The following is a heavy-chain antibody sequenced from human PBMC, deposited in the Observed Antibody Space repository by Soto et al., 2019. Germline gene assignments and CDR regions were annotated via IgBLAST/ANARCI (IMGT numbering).Heavy chain of an antibody. CDR1: GYTFTNYA. CDR2: ISAYNGNT. V-gene: IGHV1-18*01. D-gene: IGHD6-13*01. CDR3: ARDLAEAGPFDC. J-gene: IGHJ4*02. Sequence: QVQLVQYGAEVKKPGASVKVSCKASGYTFTNYAFSWVRQAPGQGLEWMGWISAYNGNTNYPQKLQGRVTMTTDTSTSTAYMELRSLRSDDTAVYYCARDLAEAGPFDCWGQGTLVTVYS.